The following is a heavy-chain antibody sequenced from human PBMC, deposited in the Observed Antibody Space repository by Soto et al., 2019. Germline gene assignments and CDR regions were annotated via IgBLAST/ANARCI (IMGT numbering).Heavy chain of an antibody. Sequence: GGSLRLSCAVSGFTFSDYWMSWVRQAPGKGLEWVANIKQDGNEKYYVDSVKGRFTISRDNAKNSLYLQMNSLRAEDTAVYYCATDLGTTMARHWGQGTLVTVSS. CDR2: IKQDGNEK. CDR1: GFTFSDYW. J-gene: IGHJ4*02. CDR3: ATDLGTTMARH. V-gene: IGHV3-7*04. D-gene: IGHD1-1*01.